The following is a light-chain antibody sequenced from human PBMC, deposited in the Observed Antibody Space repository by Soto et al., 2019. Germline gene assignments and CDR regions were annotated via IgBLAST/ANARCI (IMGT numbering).Light chain of an antibody. J-gene: IGKJ1*01. CDR2: AAS. Sequence: DIQMTQSPSSLSASVGDRVTITCRASQSIKNYLNWFQQKPGKAPKVLIYAASTLQSGVPSRFSGGGSETVFTLTISNLQPEDSATYYCQQTYYTLWTFGQGTKVEIK. CDR3: QQTYYTLWT. CDR1: QSIKNY. V-gene: IGKV1-39*01.